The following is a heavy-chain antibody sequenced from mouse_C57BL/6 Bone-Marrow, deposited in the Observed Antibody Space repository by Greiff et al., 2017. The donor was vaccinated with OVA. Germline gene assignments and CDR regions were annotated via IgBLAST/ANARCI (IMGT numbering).Heavy chain of an antibody. V-gene: IGHV14-4*01. Sequence: EVQLQQSGAELVRPGASVKLSCTASGFNIKDDYMHWVKQRPEQGLEWIGWIDPENGDTEYAAKFQGKATITAEQSYNKAYLQLSSLTSEATAVYYCTSIDCFRYFDYWGQGTTLTVSS. CDR2: IDPENGDT. CDR1: GFNIKDDY. J-gene: IGHJ2*01. CDR3: TSIDCFRYFDY. D-gene: IGHD2-4*01.